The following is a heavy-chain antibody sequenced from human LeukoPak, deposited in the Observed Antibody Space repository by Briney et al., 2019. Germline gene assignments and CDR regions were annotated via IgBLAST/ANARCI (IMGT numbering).Heavy chain of an antibody. D-gene: IGHD2-15*01. V-gene: IGHV3-33*01. Sequence: GGSLRLSCAASGFTFSSYGMHWVRQAPGKGLEWVAVIWYDGSNKYYVDSVKGRFTISRDNSKNTLYLQMNSLGAEDTAVYYCARDRAYCSGGSCYLYYFDYWGQGTLVTVSS. CDR3: ARDRAYCSGGSCYLYYFDY. J-gene: IGHJ4*02. CDR1: GFTFSSYG. CDR2: IWYDGSNK.